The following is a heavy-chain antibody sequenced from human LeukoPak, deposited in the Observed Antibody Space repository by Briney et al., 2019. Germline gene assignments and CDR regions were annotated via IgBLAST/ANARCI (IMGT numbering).Heavy chain of an antibody. CDR1: GYTFTSYD. Sequence: ASVKVSCKASGYTFTSYDINWVRQATGQGLEWMGWMNPNSGNTGYAQKFQGRVTMTRNTSISTPYMELSSLRSEDTAVYYCARTLLSYYYGSGRDRFDYWGQGTLVTVSS. J-gene: IGHJ4*02. CDR3: ARTLLSYYYGSGRDRFDY. V-gene: IGHV1-8*01. CDR2: MNPNSGNT. D-gene: IGHD3-10*01.